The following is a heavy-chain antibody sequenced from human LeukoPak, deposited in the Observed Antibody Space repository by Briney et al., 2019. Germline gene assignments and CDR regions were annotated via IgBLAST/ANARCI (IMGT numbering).Heavy chain of an antibody. CDR1: GFTFSSYG. CDR2: ISYDGSNK. V-gene: IGHV3-30*18. D-gene: IGHD4-17*01. J-gene: IGHJ3*02. Sequence: PGGSLRLSCAASGFTFSSYGMHWVRQAPGKGLEWVAVISYDGSNKYYADSVKGRFTISRDNSKNTLYLQMNSLRAEDTAVYYCAKDLEARYGDYPAAFDIWGQGTMVTVSS. CDR3: AKDLEARYGDYPAAFDI.